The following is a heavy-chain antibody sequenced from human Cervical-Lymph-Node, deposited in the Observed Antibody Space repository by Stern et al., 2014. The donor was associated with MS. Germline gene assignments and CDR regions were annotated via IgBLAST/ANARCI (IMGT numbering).Heavy chain of an antibody. J-gene: IGHJ6*02. D-gene: IGHD2-2*02. V-gene: IGHV3-33*01. CDR2: IWYDGSQK. CDR1: GFTFEDYA. Sequence: QDQLVQSGGGVVQPGGSQRLSCTASGFTFEDYAMEWVRQVPGKGLEWVAMIWYDGSQKYYGDSVRGRFSVSRDNSRNTLYLQMKSLSLEDTAVYYCARKIPDYYYYAMDVWGQGTTVTVSS. CDR3: ARKIPDYYYYAMDV.